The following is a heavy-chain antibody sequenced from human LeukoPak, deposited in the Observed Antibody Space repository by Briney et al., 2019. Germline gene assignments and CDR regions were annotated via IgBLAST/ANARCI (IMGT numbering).Heavy chain of an antibody. D-gene: IGHD5-24*01. V-gene: IGHV3-21*01. CDR1: GFSLSSYS. J-gene: IGHJ4*02. Sequence: TPRLSRALSGFSLSSYSMNWVRQAPGKGLEGVSSISSSSSYIYYADSVKGRFTISRDNAKNSLYLQMNRLRAEDTAVYYCARALRWLQVFDYWGQGTLVTVSS. CDR3: ARALRWLQVFDY. CDR2: ISSSSSYI.